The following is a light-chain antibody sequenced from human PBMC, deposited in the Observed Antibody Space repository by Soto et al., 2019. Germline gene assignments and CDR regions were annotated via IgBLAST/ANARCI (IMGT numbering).Light chain of an antibody. CDR1: QSVSSY. V-gene: IGKV3-11*01. Sequence: EIVLTQSPATLSLSPGERATLSCRASQSVSSYLAWYQQKPGQAPRLLLYDASNRATGIPARFSGSGSGTDFTLTISSLAPEDFAVYYCQQRSSWPLTFGGGTKVEIK. CDR2: DAS. CDR3: QQRSSWPLT. J-gene: IGKJ4*01.